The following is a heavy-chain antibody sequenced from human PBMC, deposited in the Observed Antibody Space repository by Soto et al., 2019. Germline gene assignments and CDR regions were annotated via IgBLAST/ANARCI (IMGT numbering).Heavy chain of an antibody. CDR2: MYTDGVT. V-gene: IGHV3-53*01. D-gene: IGHD1-26*01. CDR1: GFTVGGDY. J-gene: IGHJ6*02. Sequence: QLAESGGGLIQPGGSLRLSCAASGFTVGGDYISWVRQAPGKGLEWVSIMYTDGVTFYADSVRGRFTFSRDDSKNTLYLQMSSLRAEDTAVYYCARVLLRGGLDVWGQGTTVTVSS. CDR3: ARVLLRGGLDV.